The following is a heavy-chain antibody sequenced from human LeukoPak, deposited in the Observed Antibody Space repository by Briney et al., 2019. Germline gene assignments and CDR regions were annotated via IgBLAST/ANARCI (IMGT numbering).Heavy chain of an antibody. CDR1: GYIFTDYA. V-gene: IGHV1-3*03. Sequence: ASVKVSCKASGYIFTDYAIHWLRQAPGQRLEWMGWINAANGNTKYSQEFQGRVTITRDTSASTAYMELSSLRSEDTAVYYCARDLWHIARYGHYMDVWGKGTTVTISS. CDR3: ARDLWHIARYGHYMDV. CDR2: INAANGNT. J-gene: IGHJ6*03. D-gene: IGHD2-21*01.